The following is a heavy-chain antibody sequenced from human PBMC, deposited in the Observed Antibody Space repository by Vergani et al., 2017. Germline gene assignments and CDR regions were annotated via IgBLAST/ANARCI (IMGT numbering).Heavy chain of an antibody. CDR2: IFHTGLT. CDR1: GYSISRGYF. V-gene: IGHV4-38-2*02. J-gene: IGHJ3*02. CDR3: ARGGLPDDLDI. Sequence: QVQLQESGPGLVKPSETLSLTCSVSGYSISRGYFWGWFRQPPGKGLEWIGNIFHTGLTYRKPSLRSRVAISVDTTRNQFSLKLRSVTAADTAAYFWARGGLPDDLDIWGQGTLVTVSS. D-gene: IGHD3-10*01.